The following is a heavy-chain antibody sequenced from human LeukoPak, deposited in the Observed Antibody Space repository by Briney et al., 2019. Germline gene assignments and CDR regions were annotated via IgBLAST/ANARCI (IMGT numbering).Heavy chain of an antibody. CDR1: GYTFTSYA. D-gene: IGHD3-22*01. Sequence: GASVKVSCKASGYTFTSYAMNWVRQAPGQGLEWMGWINTNTGNPTYAQGFTGRFVFSLDTSVSTAYLQISSLKAEDTDVYYCATQYYDSSGYYPAVWGQGTLVTVSS. V-gene: IGHV7-4-1*02. CDR3: ATQYYDSSGYYPAV. CDR2: INTNTGNP. J-gene: IGHJ4*02.